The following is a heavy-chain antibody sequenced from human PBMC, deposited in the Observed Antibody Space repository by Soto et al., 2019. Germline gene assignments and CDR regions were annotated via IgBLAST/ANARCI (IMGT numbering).Heavy chain of an antibody. J-gene: IGHJ4*02. CDR3: ARDSYAAMALFDY. CDR1: GFTFIDYY. V-gene: IGHV3-11*01. CDR2: ISSSGSTI. D-gene: IGHD5-18*01. Sequence: PGGSLRLSCAASGFTFIDYYMSWIRQAPGKGLEWVSYISSSGSTIYYADSVKGRFTISRDNAKNSLYLQMNSLRAEDTAVYYCARDSYAAMALFDYWGQGTLVTVSS.